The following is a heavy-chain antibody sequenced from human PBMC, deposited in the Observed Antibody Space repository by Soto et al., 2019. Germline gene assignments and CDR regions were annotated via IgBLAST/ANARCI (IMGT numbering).Heavy chain of an antibody. CDR3: ATRIAVAAPEAFDI. Sequence: QVQLVQSGAEVKKPGASVKVSCKASGYTFTSYYMHWVRQAPGQGLEWMGIINPSGGSTSYAQKFQRRSTMTRDRDTSTVYLELSSLRSEDTAVYYCATRIAVAAPEAFDIWGQGTMVTVSS. D-gene: IGHD6-19*01. V-gene: IGHV1-46*03. CDR1: GYTFTSYY. CDR2: INPSGGST. J-gene: IGHJ3*02.